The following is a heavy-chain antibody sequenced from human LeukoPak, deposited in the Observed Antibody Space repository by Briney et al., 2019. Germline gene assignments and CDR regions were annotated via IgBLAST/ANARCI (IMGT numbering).Heavy chain of an antibody. J-gene: IGHJ3*02. CDR1: GGSISSHY. Sequence: PSETLSLTCTVSGGSISSHYWSWIRQPPGKALEWIGYMYYSGNTNYNPSLKSRVTISVDTSKNQFSLKLSSVTAADTAVYYCARVYGGYVSDAFDIWGQGTMVTVSS. D-gene: IGHD4-17*01. V-gene: IGHV4-59*11. CDR3: ARVYGGYVSDAFDI. CDR2: MYYSGNT.